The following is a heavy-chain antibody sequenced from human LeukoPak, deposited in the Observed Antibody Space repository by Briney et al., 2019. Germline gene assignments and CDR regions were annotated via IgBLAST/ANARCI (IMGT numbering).Heavy chain of an antibody. J-gene: IGHJ6*04. Sequence: ASVKVSCKASGYTFTSYGVSWVRQAPGQGLEWMGWISAYNGNTNYAQKLLGRVTMTTDTSTSTAYMELRSLRSDDTAVYYCARDSPYGDYEAYYGMDVWGKGTTVTVSS. V-gene: IGHV1-18*04. CDR3: ARDSPYGDYEAYYGMDV. CDR1: GYTFTSYG. D-gene: IGHD4-17*01. CDR2: ISAYNGNT.